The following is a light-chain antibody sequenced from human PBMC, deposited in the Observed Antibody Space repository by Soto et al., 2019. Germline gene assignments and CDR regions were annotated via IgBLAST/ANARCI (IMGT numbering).Light chain of an antibody. J-gene: IGKJ1*01. Sequence: EIVLTQSPGTLSLSPGERATLTCRASQSVRSSYLAWYQQKLGQAPRLLIYGVSNRATGIPDRFSGSGSGTDFTLTISRLESEDFAVYYCPQYGTSPRTFGQGTKVDIK. CDR1: QSVRSSY. CDR2: GVS. V-gene: IGKV3-20*01. CDR3: PQYGTSPRT.